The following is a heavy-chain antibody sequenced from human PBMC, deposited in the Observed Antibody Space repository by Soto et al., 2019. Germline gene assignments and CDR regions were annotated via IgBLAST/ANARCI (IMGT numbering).Heavy chain of an antibody. D-gene: IGHD2-15*01. V-gene: IGHV3-23*01. CDR1: GFTFSSYA. J-gene: IGHJ4*02. CDR2: ICGSGGAT. CDR3: AKGSGGNCYSHFHY. Sequence: GGSLRLSSAASGFTFSSYAMSWVRQAPGKGLEWVSAICGSGGATYYTDSVKGRFTISRDNSKNTLHLQMNNLRAEDTAIYYCAKGSGGNCYSHFHYCGQGTLVTVSS.